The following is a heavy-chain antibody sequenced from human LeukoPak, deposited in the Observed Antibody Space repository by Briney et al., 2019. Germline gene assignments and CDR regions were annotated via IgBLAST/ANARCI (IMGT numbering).Heavy chain of an antibody. J-gene: IGHJ1*01. V-gene: IGHV3-53*01. CDR3: ARVFSPAAGYQYFQK. CDR2: IYSGGST. Sequence: PGGSLRLSCAASGFTVSSSYMSWVRQAPGKGLDWVSVIYSGGSTKYADSVKGRFTISRDNAKNTLYLQMNSLRAEGTALYYCARVFSPAAGYQYFQKWGQGTLVTVSS. D-gene: IGHD6-13*01. CDR1: GFTVSSSY.